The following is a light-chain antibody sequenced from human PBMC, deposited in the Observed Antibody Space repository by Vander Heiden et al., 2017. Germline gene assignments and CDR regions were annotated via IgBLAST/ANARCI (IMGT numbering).Light chain of an antibody. CDR3: QQLNSYPPYT. CDR1: QGISSY. Sequence: IQLTQSPSFLSASVGDRVTIACRASQGISSYLAWYQQKPGKAPKLLIYAASTWPSGVPSRFSGSGSGTEFTLTISSLQPEDFATYYCQQLNSYPPYTFGQGTKLEIK. V-gene: IGKV1-9*01. CDR2: AAS. J-gene: IGKJ2*01.